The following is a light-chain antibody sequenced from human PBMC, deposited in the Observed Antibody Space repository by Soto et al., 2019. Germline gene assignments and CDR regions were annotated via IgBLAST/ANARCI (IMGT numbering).Light chain of an antibody. CDR2: GNS. CDR1: SSNIGAGYD. Sequence: QSVLTQPPSVSGAPGQRVTISCNGSSSNIGAGYDVQGYQQLPGTAPKLLIYGNSNRPSGVPDRFSVSKSGTSASLAITGLQAEDDADYYCQSYDSSLRGSVFGGGTKVTVL. J-gene: IGLJ2*01. CDR3: QSYDSSLRGSV. V-gene: IGLV1-40*01.